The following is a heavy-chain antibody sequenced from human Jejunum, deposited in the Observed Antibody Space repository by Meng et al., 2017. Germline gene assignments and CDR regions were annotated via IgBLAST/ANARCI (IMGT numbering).Heavy chain of an antibody. Sequence: QVYMVQSGNEVKKPGASVKASCKPSGYTFTPYYIHWVRQAPGQGLEWVGCMNPNSGATDFGMNFQGRITLTRDTSISTAYMELTRLTSDDTAIYYCARENWVLDYWGRGTLVTVSS. CDR3: ARENWVLDY. V-gene: IGHV1-2*02. D-gene: IGHD3-16*01. CDR2: MNPNSGAT. J-gene: IGHJ4*02. CDR1: GYTFTPYY.